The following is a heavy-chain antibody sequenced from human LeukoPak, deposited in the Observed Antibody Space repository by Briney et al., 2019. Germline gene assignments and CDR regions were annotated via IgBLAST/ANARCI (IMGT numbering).Heavy chain of an antibody. Sequence: ASVKVSCKASGYTFSNYGISWVRQAPGQGLEWMGWISAYNGNTNYAQKLQGRVTMTTDTSTSTAYMELRSLRSDDTAVYYCARAVVVVPAANNWFDPWGQGTLVTVSS. CDR3: ARAVVVVPAANNWFDP. CDR1: GYTFSNYG. V-gene: IGHV1-18*01. J-gene: IGHJ5*02. CDR2: ISAYNGNT. D-gene: IGHD2-2*01.